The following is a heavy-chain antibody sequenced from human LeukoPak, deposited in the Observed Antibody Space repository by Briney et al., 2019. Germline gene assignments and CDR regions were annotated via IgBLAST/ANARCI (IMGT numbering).Heavy chain of an antibody. CDR3: AKDQGLAVAGRDYFDY. J-gene: IGHJ4*02. CDR2: ISYDGSNK. CDR1: GFTFSSDA. V-gene: IGHV3-30*18. Sequence: GGSLRLSCAASGFTFSSDAMQWVRQAPGKGVEWVAVISYDGSNKYYADSVKGRFPISRDNSKNTLYLQMNRLRAEDTAVYYCAKDQGLAVAGRDYFDYWGQGTLVTVSS. D-gene: IGHD6-19*01.